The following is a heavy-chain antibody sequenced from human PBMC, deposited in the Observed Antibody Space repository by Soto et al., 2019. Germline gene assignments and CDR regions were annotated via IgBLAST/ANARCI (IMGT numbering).Heavy chain of an antibody. J-gene: IGHJ4*02. Sequence: GGSRRLSCSAAGFTFKNFAMHWVCQGPGKGLQWVAVISYAGTNKYYADAVKGRFTMSRDDSENTVYLQMNSLRVEDTAVYFCARDRGSGIRDFDYWGQGTLVTVSS. V-gene: IGHV3-30-3*01. CDR3: ARDRGSGIRDFDY. CDR1: GFTFKNFA. D-gene: IGHD6-19*01. CDR2: ISYAGTNK.